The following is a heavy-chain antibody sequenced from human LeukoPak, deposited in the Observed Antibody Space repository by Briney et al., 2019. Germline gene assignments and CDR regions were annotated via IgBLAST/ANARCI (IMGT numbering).Heavy chain of an antibody. CDR1: GGSFSGYS. Sequence: SETLSLTCAVYGGSFSGYSWSWIRQSPGKGLKWIGEINDSGTTNYNPSLKSRVTISLDTSKNQFSLKVSSVTAADTAVYYCARLDRSTSEDWFDPWGQGTLVTVSS. V-gene: IGHV4-34*01. CDR3: ARLDRSTSEDWFDP. J-gene: IGHJ5*02. CDR2: INDSGTT. D-gene: IGHD2-2*01.